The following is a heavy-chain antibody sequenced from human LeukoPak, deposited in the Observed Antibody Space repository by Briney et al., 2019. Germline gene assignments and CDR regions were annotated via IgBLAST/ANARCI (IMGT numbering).Heavy chain of an antibody. J-gene: IGHJ6*02. CDR1: GFTFDDYA. CDR3: AKDYSHLPYYYYGLDV. V-gene: IGHV3-43*02. Sequence: PGGSLRLSCAASGFTFDDYAMHWVRQAPGKGLEWDSLISITGGDKYYAESVKGRFTISRDNSKNSLYLQMNSLRSEDTALYFCAKDYSHLPYYYYGLDVWGQGTTVTVSS. CDR2: ISITGGDK. D-gene: IGHD2-15*01.